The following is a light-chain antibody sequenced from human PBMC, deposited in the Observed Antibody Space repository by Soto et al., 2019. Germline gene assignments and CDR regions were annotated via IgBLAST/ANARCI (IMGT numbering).Light chain of an antibody. Sequence: DIQMTQSPSSLSASLGDRVTITCRASRSISDYLNWYQQKPGKAPDLLISAASSLQSGVPSRFSGSGSGTDFSLTISSLQPEDFATYYCQQSYTTPVTFGQGTRLEIK. CDR3: QQSYTTPVT. V-gene: IGKV1-39*01. CDR2: AAS. J-gene: IGKJ5*01. CDR1: RSISDY.